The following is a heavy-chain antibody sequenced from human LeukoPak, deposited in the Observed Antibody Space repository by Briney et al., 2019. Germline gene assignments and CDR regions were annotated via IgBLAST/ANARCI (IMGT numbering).Heavy chain of an antibody. CDR2: IYYSGST. CDR1: GGSISSSSYY. V-gene: IGHV4-39*01. Sequence: PSETLSLTCSVSGGSISSSSYYWGWIRQPPGKGLEWIGTIYYSGSTYYNPSLKSRVTISVDTSKNQFSLKLRSVTAADTAVYYYARQHTMVYYYYYMDVWGKGTTVTVSS. CDR3: ARQHTMVYYYYYMDV. J-gene: IGHJ6*03. D-gene: IGHD3-10*01.